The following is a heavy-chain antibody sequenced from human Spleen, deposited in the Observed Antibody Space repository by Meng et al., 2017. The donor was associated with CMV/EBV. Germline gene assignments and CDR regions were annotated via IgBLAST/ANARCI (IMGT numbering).Heavy chain of an antibody. Sequence: GGSLRLSCAASGFTFSDYYMSWIRQAPGKGLEWVSYISSSGSTIYYADSVKGRFTISRDNAKNSLYLQMNSLGAEDTAVYYCARGPREYYDILFDYWGQGTLVTVSS. J-gene: IGHJ4*02. V-gene: IGHV3-11*04. CDR2: ISSSGSTI. CDR1: GFTFSDYY. CDR3: ARGPREYYDILFDY. D-gene: IGHD3-9*01.